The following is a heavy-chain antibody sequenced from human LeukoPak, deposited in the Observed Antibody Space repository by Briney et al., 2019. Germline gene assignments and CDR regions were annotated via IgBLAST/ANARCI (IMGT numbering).Heavy chain of an antibody. Sequence: PSETLCLTCAVYGVSFSRYYWSWIRQPPGKGLEWIGEINHSGSTNYNPSLKSRVTISVDTSKNQFSLKLSSVTAADTAVYYCATPTWAFVTGRQGTMVTVSS. J-gene: IGHJ3*02. V-gene: IGHV4-34*01. CDR1: GVSFSRYY. CDR2: INHSGST. CDR3: ATPTWAFVT.